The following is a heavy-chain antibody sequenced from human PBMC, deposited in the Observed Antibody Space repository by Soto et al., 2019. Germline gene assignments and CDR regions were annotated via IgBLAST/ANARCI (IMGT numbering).Heavy chain of an antibody. CDR3: ARMAMVRGVPTYGMAV. D-gene: IGHD3-10*01. Sequence: EVQLVQSGAEVKKPGESLRISCKGSGYSFTSYWISWVRQMPGKGLEWMGRIDPSDSYTNYSPSFQGHVTISADKSISTAYLQWSSRKASDTARSYCARMAMVRGVPTYGMAVWGQGTTVTVSS. J-gene: IGHJ6*02. V-gene: IGHV5-10-1*01. CDR1: GYSFTSYW. CDR2: IDPSDSYT.